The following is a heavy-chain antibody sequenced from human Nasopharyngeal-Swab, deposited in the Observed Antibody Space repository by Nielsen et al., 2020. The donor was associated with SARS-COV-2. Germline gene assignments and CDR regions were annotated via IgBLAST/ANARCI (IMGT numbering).Heavy chain of an antibody. CDR3: AREKSDFWSGYLRGAFDI. J-gene: IGHJ3*02. CDR1: GGSLSGYY. D-gene: IGHD3-3*01. V-gene: IGHV4-34*01. CDR2: INHSGST. Sequence: SQTPSLTRAVYGGSLSGYYWSWIRQPPGKGLEWIGEINHSGSTNYNPSLKSRVTISVDTSKNQFSLKLSSVTAADTAVYYCAREKSDFWSGYLRGAFDIWGQGTMVTVSS.